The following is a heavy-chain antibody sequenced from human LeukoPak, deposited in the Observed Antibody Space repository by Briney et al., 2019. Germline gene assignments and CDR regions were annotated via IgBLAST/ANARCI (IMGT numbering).Heavy chain of an antibody. CDR1: GGAISSSSYY. D-gene: IGHD3-10*01. J-gene: IGHJ4*02. CDR3: ARGIYASGNYYNFDY. CDR2: IYYSGNT. Sequence: KSSETLSLTCTVSGGAISSSSYYWVWIRQSPGEGLEWLGNIYYSGNTFYNPSLKSRVTISVDTSKNQFSLNLSSVTAADTAVYYCARGIYASGNYYNFDYWGQGTLVTVSS. V-gene: IGHV4-39*01.